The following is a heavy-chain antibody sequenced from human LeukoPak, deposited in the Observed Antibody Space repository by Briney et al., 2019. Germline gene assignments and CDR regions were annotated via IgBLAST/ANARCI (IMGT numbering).Heavy chain of an antibody. D-gene: IGHD5-24*01. V-gene: IGHV3-30-3*01. J-gene: IGHJ5*02. Sequence: GGSLRLSCAASGFTFSSYAMSWVRQAPGKGLEWVAVISYDGSNKYYADSVKGRFTISRDNSKNTLYLQMNSLRAEDTAVYYCARDGEMATIGGWFDPWGQGTLVTVSS. CDR3: ARDGEMATIGGWFDP. CDR2: ISYDGSNK. CDR1: GFTFSSYA.